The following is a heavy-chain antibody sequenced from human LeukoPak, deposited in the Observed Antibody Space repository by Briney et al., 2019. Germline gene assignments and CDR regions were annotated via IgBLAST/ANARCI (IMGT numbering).Heavy chain of an antibody. CDR2: IYTSGST. CDR1: GRSISSYY. J-gene: IGHJ4*02. CDR3: ARSTPDFWSGYHDY. Sequence: PSETLSLTCTVSGRSISSYYWSWIRQPPGKGLEWIGYIYTSGSTNYNPSLKSRVTISVDTSKNQFSLKLSSVTAADTAVYYCARSTPDFWSGYHDYWGQGTLVTVSS. V-gene: IGHV4-4*09. D-gene: IGHD3-3*01.